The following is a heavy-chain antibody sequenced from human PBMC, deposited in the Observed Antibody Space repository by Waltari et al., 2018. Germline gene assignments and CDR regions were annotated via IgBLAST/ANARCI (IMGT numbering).Heavy chain of an antibody. CDR1: GGSISSGSYY. V-gene: IGHV4-61*02. CDR3: AVSGVATFDY. Sequence: QVQLQESGPGLVNPSQTLSLTCTVSGGSISSGSYYWSWIRQPAGKGLEWIGRIYTSGSTNYNPSLKSRVTISVDTSKNQFSLKLSSVTAADTAVYYCAVSGVATFDYWGQGTLVTVSS. J-gene: IGHJ4*02. CDR2: IYTSGST. D-gene: IGHD5-12*01.